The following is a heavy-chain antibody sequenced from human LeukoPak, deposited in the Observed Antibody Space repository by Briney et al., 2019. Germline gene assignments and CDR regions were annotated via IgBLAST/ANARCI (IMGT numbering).Heavy chain of an antibody. CDR2: ISGSGGDT. Sequence: GGSLRLSRAASGFTFSSYPMSWVRQAPGKGLEWVSAISGSGGDTYYADSVKGRFTISRDNSKNTLYLQMNILRAEDTALYYCATSSGWYPKYFDYWGQGTLVTVSS. J-gene: IGHJ4*02. CDR3: ATSSGWYPKYFDY. V-gene: IGHV3-23*01. D-gene: IGHD6-19*01. CDR1: GFTFSSYP.